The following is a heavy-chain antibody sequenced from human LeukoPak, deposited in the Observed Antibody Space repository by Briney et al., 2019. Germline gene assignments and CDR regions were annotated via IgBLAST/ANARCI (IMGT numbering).Heavy chain of an antibody. CDR2: INWNGGST. V-gene: IGHV3-20*04. J-gene: IGHJ4*02. Sequence: GGSLRLSCAASGFTFGNYGMSWVRQAPGKGLEWVSGINWNGGSTGYADSVEGRFTISRDNAKNTLHLQMNSLRGEDTAVYYCVRGARVSGTASDYWGQGTLVTVSS. CDR3: VRGARVSGTASDY. D-gene: IGHD3-10*01. CDR1: GFTFGNYG.